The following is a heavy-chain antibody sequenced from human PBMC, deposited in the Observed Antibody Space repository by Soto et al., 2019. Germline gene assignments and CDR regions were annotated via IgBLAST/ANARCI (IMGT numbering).Heavy chain of an antibody. J-gene: IGHJ3*02. V-gene: IGHV1-18*04. Sequence: QVQLVQSGAEVKKPGASVKVSCKAFGYTFTSYGISWVRQAPGQGLEWMGWISAYNGNTNYAQKLQGRVTMTTDTSTRTAYMELRSLRADDTAVYYCASPIGGNSGRAFEIWGQGTMVTVSS. D-gene: IGHD2-21*02. CDR1: GYTFTSYG. CDR3: ASPIGGNSGRAFEI. CDR2: ISAYNGNT.